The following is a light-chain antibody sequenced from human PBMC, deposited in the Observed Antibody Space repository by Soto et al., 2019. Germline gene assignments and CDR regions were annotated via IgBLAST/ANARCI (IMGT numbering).Light chain of an antibody. J-gene: IGLJ1*01. CDR3: CSYAGSSTFPYYV. V-gene: IGLV2-23*03. CDR1: SSDVGSYNL. Sequence: QSVLTQPASVSGSPGQSITISCTGTSSDVGSYNLVSWYQQHPGKAPKLMIYEGSKRPSGVSNRFSGSKSGNTASLTISGLQAEDEADYYCCSYAGSSTFPYYVFGTGTKVTVL. CDR2: EGS.